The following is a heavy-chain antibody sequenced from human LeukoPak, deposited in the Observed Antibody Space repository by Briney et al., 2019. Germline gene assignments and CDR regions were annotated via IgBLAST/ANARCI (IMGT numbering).Heavy chain of an antibody. Sequence: ASVKVSCKASGYNFLRFGISWVRQAPGQGLEWMGWISGYSGYTNYAQKFQDRVSMTTDTSTNTAYMEVRSLRYDDTAVYYCARDARAAAGTPFHYWGQGTLVTVSS. J-gene: IGHJ4*02. CDR2: ISGYSGYT. CDR1: GYNFLRFG. D-gene: IGHD6-13*01. CDR3: ARDARAAAGTPFHY. V-gene: IGHV1-18*04.